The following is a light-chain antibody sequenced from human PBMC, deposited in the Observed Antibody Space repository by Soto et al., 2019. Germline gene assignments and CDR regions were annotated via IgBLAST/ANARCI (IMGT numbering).Light chain of an antibody. CDR3: QQRSNWPPIT. J-gene: IGKJ5*01. CDR1: QSVSSY. Sequence: EIVLTPSPATLSLSTGHRATLSCRPSQSVSSYLAWYQQKPGQAPRLLIYDASNRATGIPARFSGSGSGTDFTLTISSLEPEDFAVYYCQQRSNWPPITFGQGTRLEIK. CDR2: DAS. V-gene: IGKV3-11*01.